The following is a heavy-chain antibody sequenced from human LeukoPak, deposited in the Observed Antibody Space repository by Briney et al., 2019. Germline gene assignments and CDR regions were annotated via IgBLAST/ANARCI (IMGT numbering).Heavy chain of an antibody. V-gene: IGHV7-4-1*02. D-gene: IGHD6-19*01. CDR3: ARDSSRIAVAYYYYMDV. Sequence: VASVKVSCKASGYTFTSYAMNWVRQAPGQGLEWMGWINTNTGNPAYAQGFTGRFVFSLDTSVSTAYLQISSLKAEDTAVYYCARDSSRIAVAYYYYMDVWGKGTTVTVSS. J-gene: IGHJ6*03. CDR2: INTNTGNP. CDR1: GYTFTSYA.